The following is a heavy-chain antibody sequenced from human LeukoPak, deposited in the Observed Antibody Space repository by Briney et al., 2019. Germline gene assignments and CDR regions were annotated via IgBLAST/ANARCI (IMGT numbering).Heavy chain of an antibody. CDR1: GNSFTTHW. D-gene: IGHD3-16*01. CDR2: IYVGDSDT. Sequence: EESLKISCKGSGNSFTTHWIGWVRQQPGKGLEWMGIIYVGDSDTRYSPAFQGQVTISADRSISTAYLQWSSLKASDTAMYYCARLASVSWGIYPRYMDVWGKGTTVTVSS. CDR3: ARLASVSWGIYPRYMDV. V-gene: IGHV5-51*01. J-gene: IGHJ6*03.